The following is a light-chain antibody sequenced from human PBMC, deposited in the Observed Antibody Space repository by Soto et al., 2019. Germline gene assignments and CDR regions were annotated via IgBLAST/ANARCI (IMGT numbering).Light chain of an antibody. J-gene: IGKJ1*01. V-gene: IGKV3-15*01. CDR2: GAS. CDR3: QQYYNWPRT. CDR1: QSVSSN. Sequence: VSTQSPGTLSVSPGERATLSCRASQSVSSNLAWYQHKPGQAPRLLVYGASTRASGIPDRFSGSGSGTEFTLSISSLQSEDFAVYYCQQYYNWPRTFGQGTKVDIK.